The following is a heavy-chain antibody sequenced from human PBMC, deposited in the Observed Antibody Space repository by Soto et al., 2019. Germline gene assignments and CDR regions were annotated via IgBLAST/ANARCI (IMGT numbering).Heavy chain of an antibody. J-gene: IGHJ4*02. CDR2: ISYDGSNK. CDR1: GFTFSSYA. D-gene: IGHD4-17*01. V-gene: IGHV3-30-3*01. CDR3: ARETSSLTVTTEGVGY. Sequence: QVQLVESGGGVVQPGRSLRLSCAASGFTFSSYAMHWVRQAPGKGLEWVAVISYDGSNKYYADSVKGRFTISRDNSKNTLYLQMTSLRAEDTAVYYCARETSSLTVTTEGVGYWGQGTLVTVSS.